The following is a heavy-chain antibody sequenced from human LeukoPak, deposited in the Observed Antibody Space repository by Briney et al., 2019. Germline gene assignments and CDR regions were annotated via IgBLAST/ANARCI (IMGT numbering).Heavy chain of an antibody. V-gene: IGHV4-39*07. Sequence: SETLSLTCTVSGVSISNSTYQWGRIRQPPGKGLEWIGEINHSGSTNYNPSLKSRVTISVDTSRNQFSLKLSSVTAADTAVYYCARGLGEEVPAAPVYYMDVWGKGTTVTVSS. CDR1: GVSISNSTYQ. D-gene: IGHD2-2*01. CDR3: ARGLGEEVPAAPVYYMDV. J-gene: IGHJ6*03. CDR2: INHSGST.